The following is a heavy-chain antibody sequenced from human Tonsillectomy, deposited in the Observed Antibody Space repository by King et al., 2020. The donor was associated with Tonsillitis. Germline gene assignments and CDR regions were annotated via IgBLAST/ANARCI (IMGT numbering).Heavy chain of an antibody. CDR3: AKDRDFWSPHGMDV. V-gene: IGHV3-23*04. D-gene: IGHD3-3*01. J-gene: IGHJ6*02. Sequence: VQLVESGGGLIQPGGSLRLSCAASGFTFSSYAMDWVRQAPGKGLEWVSGISGSGGSTYYADSVEGRFAISRENSKNTLYLQMNSLRAEDTAVYYCAKDRDFWSPHGMDVWGQGTTVTVSS. CDR2: ISGSGGST. CDR1: GFTFSSYA.